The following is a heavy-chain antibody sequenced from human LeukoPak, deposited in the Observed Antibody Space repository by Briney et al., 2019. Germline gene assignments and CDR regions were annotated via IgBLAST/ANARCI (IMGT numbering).Heavy chain of an antibody. CDR3: AKDVDSRGYDY. CDR2: IWNDGSYK. D-gene: IGHD3-22*01. CDR1: GFTFSHYG. J-gene: IGHJ4*02. V-gene: IGHV3-30*18. Sequence: GRSLRLSCAASGFTFSHYGRHWVRQAPGKGLEWVAVIWNDGSYKYYADSVKGRFTISKDNSKNTLYLQMDSLRAEDTAVYYCAKDVDSRGYDYWGQGTLVTVSS.